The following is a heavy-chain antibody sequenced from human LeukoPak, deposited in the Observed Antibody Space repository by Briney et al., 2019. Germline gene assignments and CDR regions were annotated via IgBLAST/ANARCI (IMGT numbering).Heavy chain of an antibody. Sequence: GGSLRLSCAASGFTFSSYAMHWVRQAPGEGLEWVAVISYDGSNKYYADSVKGRFTISRDNSKNTLYLQMNSLRAEDTAVYYCARVLKGAPFDPWGQGTLVTVSS. V-gene: IGHV3-30*04. CDR2: ISYDGSNK. D-gene: IGHD4/OR15-4a*01. J-gene: IGHJ5*02. CDR3: ARVLKGAPFDP. CDR1: GFTFSSYA.